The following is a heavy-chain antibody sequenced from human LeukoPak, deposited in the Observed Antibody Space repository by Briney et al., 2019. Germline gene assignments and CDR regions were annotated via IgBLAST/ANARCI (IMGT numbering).Heavy chain of an antibody. CDR3: AKGRWLQFGTCYFDS. J-gene: IGHJ4*02. Sequence: GWSLRLSCAASGFTFSSYAMNWVRQAPGKGLEWVSAISGSGGSTYYADSVKGRFTISRDNSKNTLFLQMDSLRAEDTAVYYCAKGRWLQFGTCYFDSWGQGTLVSVSS. CDR2: ISGSGGST. D-gene: IGHD5-24*01. V-gene: IGHV3-23*01. CDR1: GFTFSSYA.